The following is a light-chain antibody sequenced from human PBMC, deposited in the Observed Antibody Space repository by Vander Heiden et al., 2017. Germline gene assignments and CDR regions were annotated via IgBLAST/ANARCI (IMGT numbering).Light chain of an antibody. CDR3: QQYDNLPLT. CDR2: DAS. CDR1: QGIANY. V-gene: IGKV1-33*01. Sequence: DLQMIQSPSSLSASVGDRVTITCRASQGIANYLNWYQQKPGKAPKLLIYDASTLQTGVPSRFSGSVSGTDFTFTISSLQPEDIATYYCQQYDNLPLTFGGGTKVEIK. J-gene: IGKJ4*01.